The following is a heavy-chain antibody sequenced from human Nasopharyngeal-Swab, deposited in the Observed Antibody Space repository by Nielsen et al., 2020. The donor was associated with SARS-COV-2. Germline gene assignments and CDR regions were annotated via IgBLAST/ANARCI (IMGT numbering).Heavy chain of an antibody. Sequence: GGSLRLSCAASGFTFSSYGMHWVRQAPGKGLEWVAVISHDGSNKYYADSVKGRFTISRDNSKNTLYLQMNSLRAEDTAVYYCAKDHLDSSGYYYFYYYYGMDVWGQGTTVTVSS. J-gene: IGHJ6*02. D-gene: IGHD3-22*01. CDR1: GFTFSSYG. CDR3: AKDHLDSSGYYYFYYYYGMDV. V-gene: IGHV3-30*18. CDR2: ISHDGSNK.